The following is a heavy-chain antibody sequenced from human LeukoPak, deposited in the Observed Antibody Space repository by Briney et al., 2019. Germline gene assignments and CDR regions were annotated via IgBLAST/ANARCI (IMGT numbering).Heavy chain of an antibody. CDR1: GFTFSSYW. J-gene: IGHJ4*02. V-gene: IGHV3-7*01. D-gene: IGHD1-26*01. CDR3: ARASGSYVGY. CDR2: IKQDGREK. Sequence: PGGSLRLSCGASGFTFSSYWMSWVRQAPGKGLEWVANIKQDGREKYYVDSVKGRFTISRDNAKNSLYLQMNSLRAEDTAVYYCARASGSYVGYWGQGTLVTVSS.